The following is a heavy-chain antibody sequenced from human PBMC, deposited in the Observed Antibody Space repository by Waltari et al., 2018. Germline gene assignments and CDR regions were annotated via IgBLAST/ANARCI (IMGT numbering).Heavy chain of an antibody. D-gene: IGHD3-16*01. CDR2: IQSRAEGERP. J-gene: IGHJ4*02. CDR3: TTLDAPWGGG. Sequence: EVQMVESGGGLVKPGESLRLSCVASGFTFAPAWVTWVRQAPGKGRGWVGRIQSRAEGERPDFAAPVKGRFSISSDDAKNTLYLQMNSLRSEDTAIYYCTTLDAPWGGGWGQGTQVTVSS. V-gene: IGHV3-15*01. CDR1: GFTFAPAW.